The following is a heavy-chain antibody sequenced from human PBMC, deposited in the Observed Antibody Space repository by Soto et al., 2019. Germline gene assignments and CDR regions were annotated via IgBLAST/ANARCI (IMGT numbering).Heavy chain of an antibody. J-gene: IGHJ4*02. CDR3: ARHQRQQLDLDY. CDR1: GGSISSSSYY. CDR2: IYYSGST. Sequence: QLQLQESGPGLVKPSETLSLTCTVSGGSISSSSYYWGWIRQPPGKGLEWIGSIYYSGSTYYNPSLKSRVTISVDTSKNQFSLKLSSVTAADTAVYYCARHQRQQLDLDYWGQGTLVTVSS. D-gene: IGHD6-13*01. V-gene: IGHV4-39*01.